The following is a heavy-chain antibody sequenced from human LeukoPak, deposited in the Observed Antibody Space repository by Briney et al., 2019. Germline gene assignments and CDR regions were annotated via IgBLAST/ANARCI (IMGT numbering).Heavy chain of an antibody. D-gene: IGHD3-10*01. J-gene: IGHJ5*02. CDR3: ARVRITMVRGANNWFDP. CDR1: GGSLSGYY. Sequence: SETLSLTCAVYGGSLSGYYWNWIRQPPGKGLGWIGEINRSGSINYSPSLKSRVTISLDTSNSQFSLKLSSVTAADTAVYYCARVRITMVRGANNWFDPWGQGTLVTVSS. V-gene: IGHV4-34*01. CDR2: INRSGSI.